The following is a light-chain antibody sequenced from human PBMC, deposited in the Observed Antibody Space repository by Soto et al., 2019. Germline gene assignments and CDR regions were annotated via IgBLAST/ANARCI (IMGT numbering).Light chain of an antibody. J-gene: IGLJ3*02. CDR1: NIATKD. Sequence: SYELTQPPSVSVAPGQTARITCGGNNIATKDVHWYQQRPGQAPVLVVYDDSERPSGTPERISGSNTGNTATLTISRVEAGDEADYFCQVWDSSSDHWVFGGGTQLTVL. CDR2: DDS. V-gene: IGLV3-21*02. CDR3: QVWDSSSDHWV.